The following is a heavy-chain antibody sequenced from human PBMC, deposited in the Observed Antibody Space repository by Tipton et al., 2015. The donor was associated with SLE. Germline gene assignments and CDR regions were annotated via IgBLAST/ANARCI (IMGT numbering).Heavy chain of an antibody. CDR1: GYSLSSNYY. CDR2: LYHTGTT. D-gene: IGHD2-21*01. Sequence: TLSLTCTVSGYSLSSNYYWGWIRQPPGRDLEWIGSLYHTGTTYYNPSLRSRVTISVDTSKNQFSLKLTSVTAADTAVYYCARRRYCGGAKCYYFDYWGQGMLVTVS. V-gene: IGHV4-38-2*02. CDR3: ARRRYCGGAKCYYFDY. J-gene: IGHJ4*02.